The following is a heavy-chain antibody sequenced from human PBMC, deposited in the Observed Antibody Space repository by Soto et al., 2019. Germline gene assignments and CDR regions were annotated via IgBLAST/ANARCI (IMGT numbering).Heavy chain of an antibody. Sequence: QVQLVQSGAEVTKSGSSVKVSCKASGGTFSTYTFSWVRQAPGQGLEWMGRIIPIFGTPYYAQKFQGRVTITADKSTSTVYMELSSLGSDDTAVYFCARGLECRGYCLDKPTWFGPWGQGTLVTVSS. CDR1: GGTFSTYT. D-gene: IGHD2-15*01. J-gene: IGHJ5*02. V-gene: IGHV1-69*06. CDR2: IIPIFGTP. CDR3: ARGLECRGYCLDKPTWFGP.